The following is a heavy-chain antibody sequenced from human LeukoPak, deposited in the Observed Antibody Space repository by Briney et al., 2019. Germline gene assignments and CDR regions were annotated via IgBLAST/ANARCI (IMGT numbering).Heavy chain of an antibody. CDR3: TTEHYSNYVGS. CDR2: IKSKTDGGTT. J-gene: IGHJ4*02. CDR1: GFTFSNAW. D-gene: IGHD4-11*01. V-gene: IGHV3-15*01. Sequence: GGSLRLSCAASGFTFSNAWMSWVRQAPGKGLEWVGRIKSKTDGGTTDYAAHVKGRFTISRDDSKNTLYLQMNSLKTEDTAVYYCTTEHYSNYVGSWGQGTLVTVSS.